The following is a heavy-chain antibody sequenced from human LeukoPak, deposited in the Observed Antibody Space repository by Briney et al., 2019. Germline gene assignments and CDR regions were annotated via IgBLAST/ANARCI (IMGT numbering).Heavy chain of an antibody. CDR2: LTSNGGST. Sequence: GGSLRLSCSASGFTFSGYAMHWVRQAPEKGLEYVSALTSNGGSTFYADSVKGRFTISRDNSKNTLYLQMSSLRAEDTAVYYCVKPDILTGYYTFWGQGTLVTVSS. D-gene: IGHD3-9*01. CDR1: GFTFSGYA. CDR3: VKPDILTGYYTF. J-gene: IGHJ4*02. V-gene: IGHV3-64D*06.